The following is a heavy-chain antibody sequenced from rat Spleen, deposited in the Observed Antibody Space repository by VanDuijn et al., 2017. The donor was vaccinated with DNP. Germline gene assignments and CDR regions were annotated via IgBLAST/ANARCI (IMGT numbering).Heavy chain of an antibody. CDR2: IWSGGSK. J-gene: IGHJ2*01. Sequence: QVQMKETGPGLVQTTQTLSVTCTVSGFSVASYGVSWVRQPPGKGLEWIAAIWSGGSKDYNSSLKSRLSISRDTSKSQVLLKMNSLQTEDTAMYFCARWQLYLSYFDYWGQGVMVTVSS. D-gene: IGHD1-2*01. CDR3: ARWQLYLSYFDY. CDR1: GFSVASYG. V-gene: IGHV2-16*01.